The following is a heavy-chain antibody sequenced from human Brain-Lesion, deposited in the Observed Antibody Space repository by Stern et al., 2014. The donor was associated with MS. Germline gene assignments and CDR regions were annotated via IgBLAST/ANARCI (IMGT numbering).Heavy chain of an antibody. CDR1: GFTFDDYA. D-gene: IGHD2-21*01. Sequence: EVQLVESGGVVAQPGGSLRLSCAASGFTFDDYAMHWVRQAPGKGLEWVSLITWDGGSTSYTDSVKGRFSISRDNRKSFLYLQMNSLRPEDTALYYCAGGLGFWGRGTLVTVSS. CDR3: AGGLGF. J-gene: IGHJ4*02. CDR2: ITWDGGST. V-gene: IGHV3-43D*03.